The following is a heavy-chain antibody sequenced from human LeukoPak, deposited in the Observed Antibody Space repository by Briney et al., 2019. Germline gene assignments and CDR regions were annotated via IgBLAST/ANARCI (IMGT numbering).Heavy chain of an antibody. J-gene: IGHJ5*02. CDR2: IYHSGST. CDR3: ARASHYDFWSYNWFDP. V-gene: IGHV4-30-2*01. Sequence: PSETLSLTCAVSGGSISSGGYSLSWIRQPPGKGLEWIVYIYHSGSTYYNPSLKSRVTISVDRSKNQFSLKLSSVTAADTAVYYCARASHYDFWSYNWFDPWGQGTLVTVSS. D-gene: IGHD3-3*01. CDR1: GGSISSGGYS.